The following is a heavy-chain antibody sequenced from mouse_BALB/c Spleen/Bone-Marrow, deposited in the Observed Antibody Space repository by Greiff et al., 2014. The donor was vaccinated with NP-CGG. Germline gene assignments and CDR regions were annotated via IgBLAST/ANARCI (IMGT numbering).Heavy chain of an antibody. Sequence: VHVKQSGAELVKPGASVKLSCTASGFNIKDTYMHWVKQRPEQGLEWIGRIDPANGNTKYDPKFQGKATITADTSSNTAYLQLSSLTSEDTAVYYCARGTPYAMAYWGQGTSVTVSS. D-gene: IGHD2-14*01. J-gene: IGHJ4*01. CDR3: ARGTPYAMAY. CDR1: GFNIKDTY. V-gene: IGHV14-3*02. CDR2: IDPANGNT.